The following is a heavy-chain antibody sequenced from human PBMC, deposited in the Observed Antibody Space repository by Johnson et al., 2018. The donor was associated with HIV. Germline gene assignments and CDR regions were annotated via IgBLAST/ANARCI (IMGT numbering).Heavy chain of an antibody. Sequence: VQLVESGGGVVQPGRSLRLSCAASGFTFSNYAMHWVRQAPGKGLEWVAVISYDGSNKYYADSVKGRFTISRDNSKNTLYLQMNSLRAEDTAVYYCARASVSSPRYSSSSDDSFDIWGQGTIVPVSS. CDR1: GFTFSNYA. CDR3: ARASVSSPRYSSSSDDSFDI. V-gene: IGHV3-30-3*01. D-gene: IGHD6-6*01. CDR2: ISYDGSNK. J-gene: IGHJ3*02.